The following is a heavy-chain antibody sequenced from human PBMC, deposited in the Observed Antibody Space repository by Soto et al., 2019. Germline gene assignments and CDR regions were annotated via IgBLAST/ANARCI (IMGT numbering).Heavy chain of an antibody. CDR2: INHSGST. CDR3: ARRSVTFGGVIAIRYYYYGMDV. Sequence: QVQLQQWGAGLLKPSETLSLTCAVYGGSFSGYYWSWIRQPPGKGLEWIGEINHSGSTNYNPSLTRRVTISVDTSKNQFSLKLSSVTAADTAVYYCARRSVTFGGVIAIRYYYYGMDVWGQGTTVTVSS. J-gene: IGHJ6*02. V-gene: IGHV4-34*01. D-gene: IGHD3-16*02. CDR1: GGSFSGYY.